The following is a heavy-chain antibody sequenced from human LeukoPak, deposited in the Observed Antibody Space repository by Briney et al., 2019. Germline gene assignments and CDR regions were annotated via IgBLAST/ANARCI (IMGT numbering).Heavy chain of an antibody. Sequence: GGSLRLSCTASGFTFGDYAMSWVRQAPVKGLEWVGFIRSKAYGGTTEYAASVKGRFTISRDDSKSIAYLQMNSLKTEDTAVYYCTRGPNWFDPWGQGTLVTVSS. CDR3: TRGPNWFDP. CDR2: IRSKAYGGTT. CDR1: GFTFGDYA. J-gene: IGHJ5*02. V-gene: IGHV3-49*04.